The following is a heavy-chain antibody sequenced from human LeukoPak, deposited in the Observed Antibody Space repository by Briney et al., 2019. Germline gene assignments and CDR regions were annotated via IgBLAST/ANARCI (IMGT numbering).Heavy chain of an antibody. CDR3: ASRGYCSSASCFDP. CDR2: ISGSGSST. Sequence: GGSLRLSCAASGFIFSNYAMSWVRQAPGKGLEWVSPISGSGSSTYYADSVKGRFTTSRDNSKNTLYLQMNSLRAEDTAVYYCASRGYCSSASCFDPWGQGTLVTVSS. V-gene: IGHV3-23*01. CDR1: GFIFSNYA. J-gene: IGHJ5*02. D-gene: IGHD2-2*01.